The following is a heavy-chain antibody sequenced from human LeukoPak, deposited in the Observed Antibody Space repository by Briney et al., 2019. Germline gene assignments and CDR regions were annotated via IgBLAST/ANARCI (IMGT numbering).Heavy chain of an antibody. V-gene: IGHV1-3*03. CDR1: GYTFTSYA. D-gene: IGHD1-14*01. CDR2: INAGNGNT. Sequence: ASVKVSCKASGYTFTSYAMHWVREAPGQRLEWMGWINAGNGNTKYSQEFQGRVTITRDTSASTAYMERSSLRSEDMAVYYCARERLKTGWFDPWGQGTLVTVSS. CDR3: ARERLKTGWFDP. J-gene: IGHJ5*02.